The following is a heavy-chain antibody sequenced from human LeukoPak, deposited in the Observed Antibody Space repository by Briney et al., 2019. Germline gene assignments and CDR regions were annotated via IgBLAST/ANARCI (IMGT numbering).Heavy chain of an antibody. D-gene: IGHD6-25*01. CDR2: MYYTGST. Sequence: SETLSLTCTVSGDSISSYYWSWIRQPPGKGLEWIGYMYYTGSTTYNPSLKSRVVMSVDTSKNQLSLKLSSVTAADTAVYYCASRPIPADIFDSWGQGILVTVSS. J-gene: IGHJ4*02. CDR1: GDSISSYY. V-gene: IGHV4-59*08. CDR3: ASRPIPADIFDS.